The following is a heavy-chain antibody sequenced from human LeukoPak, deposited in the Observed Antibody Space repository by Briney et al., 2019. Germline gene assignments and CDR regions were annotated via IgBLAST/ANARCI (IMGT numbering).Heavy chain of an antibody. V-gene: IGHV4-61*02. Sequence: SETLSLTCTVSGGSISSSSYYWRWIRQPAGKGLEWIGRIYTSGSTNYNPSLKSRVTMSVDTSKNQFSLKLRSVTAADTAVYYCAREGSSSWYVDAFDIWGQGTMVTVSS. D-gene: IGHD6-13*01. J-gene: IGHJ3*02. CDR2: IYTSGST. CDR3: AREGSSSWYVDAFDI. CDR1: GGSISSSSYY.